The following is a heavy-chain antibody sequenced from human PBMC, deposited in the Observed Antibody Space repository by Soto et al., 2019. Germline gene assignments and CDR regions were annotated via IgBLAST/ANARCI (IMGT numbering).Heavy chain of an antibody. D-gene: IGHD2-15*01. CDR3: AKVVGKNWFDP. V-gene: IGHV4-59*01. Sequence: QVQLQESGPGLVKPSETLSLTCSVSGDSISGYYWSWIRQSPGKGLEWIGYIYYTGNTYYNPSLKSRVTISVDTSKNQFSLNLTSVTAADTAVYYCAKVVGKNWFDPWGQGTLVTVSS. CDR2: IYYTGNT. J-gene: IGHJ5*02. CDR1: GDSISGYY.